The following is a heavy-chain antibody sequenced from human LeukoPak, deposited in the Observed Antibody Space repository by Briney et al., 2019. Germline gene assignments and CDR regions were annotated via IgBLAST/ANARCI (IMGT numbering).Heavy chain of an antibody. CDR1: GFTFSNYW. J-gene: IGHJ4*02. CDR2: INTDGSVT. D-gene: IGHD6-19*01. V-gene: IGHV3-74*01. CDR3: TRVSGSASPFDY. Sequence: GGSLRLSCAASGFTFSNYWMHWVRQSPGKGLVWISRINTDGSVTTYADSVRGRFTISRDDAKNTLFLQMDSLRVDDTAVYYCTRVSGSASPFDYWGQGSQVTVST.